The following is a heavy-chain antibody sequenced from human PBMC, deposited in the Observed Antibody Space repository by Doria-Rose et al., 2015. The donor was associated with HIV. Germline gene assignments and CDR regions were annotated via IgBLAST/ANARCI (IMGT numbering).Heavy chain of an antibody. CDR1: GFTFSSYT. V-gene: IGHV3-48*02. CDR2: ISSGSSTV. CDR3: AGDILTGYSFDY. D-gene: IGHD3-9*01. Sequence: ASGFTFSSYTMNWVRQAPGKGLEWVSYISSGSSTVYYADSVKGRFTISRDNAKNSLYLQMNSLRDEDTAVYYCAGDILTGYSFDYWGQGALVTVSS. J-gene: IGHJ4*02.